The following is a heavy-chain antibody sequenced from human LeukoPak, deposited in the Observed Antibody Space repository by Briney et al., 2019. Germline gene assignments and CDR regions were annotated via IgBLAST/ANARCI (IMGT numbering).Heavy chain of an antibody. CDR1: GFPFSDHN. Sequence: PGGSLRLSCEASGFPFSDHNMDWVRQAPGKGLEWVGRIRNKPNSYTTEYAASVRGRFTISRDDSKNSLFLQMDSLKTEDTAMYYCARDAGWRLDPWGQGTLVTVSP. V-gene: IGHV3-72*01. D-gene: IGHD3-3*01. J-gene: IGHJ5*02. CDR3: ARDAGWRLDP. CDR2: IRNKPNSYTT.